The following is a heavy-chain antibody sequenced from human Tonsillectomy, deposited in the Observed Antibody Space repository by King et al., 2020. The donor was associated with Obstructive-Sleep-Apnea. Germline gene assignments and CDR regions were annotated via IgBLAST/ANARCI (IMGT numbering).Heavy chain of an antibody. CDR3: TTDSTTMIIVRGMDV. V-gene: IGHV3-15*01. J-gene: IGHJ6*02. CDR1: GITLSNAW. Sequence: VQLVESGGGLVKPGGSLRLSCAASGITLSNAWMSWVRQAPGKGLEWVCRIKSKTDYGTTDYAAPVKGRFTISRDDSKNTMYLQMNSLNTEDTAVDYFTTDSTTMIIVRGMDVWGQGTTVTVSS. D-gene: IGHD3-22*01. CDR2: IKSKTDYGTT.